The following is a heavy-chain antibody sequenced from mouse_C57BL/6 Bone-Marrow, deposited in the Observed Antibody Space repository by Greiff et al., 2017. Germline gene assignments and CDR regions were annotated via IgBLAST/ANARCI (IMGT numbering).Heavy chain of an antibody. Sequence: VQLQESGPELVKPGASVKLSCKASGYTFTSYAINWVKQRPGQGLEWIGWIYPRDGSTKYNEKFKGKATLTVDTSSSKAYMELHSLTSEDSAVYFCARESLYYDCGFYAMDYWGQGTSVTVSS. V-gene: IGHV1-85*01. CDR1: GYTFTSYA. D-gene: IGHD2-4*01. CDR2: IYPRDGST. J-gene: IGHJ4*01. CDR3: ARESLYYDCGFYAMDY.